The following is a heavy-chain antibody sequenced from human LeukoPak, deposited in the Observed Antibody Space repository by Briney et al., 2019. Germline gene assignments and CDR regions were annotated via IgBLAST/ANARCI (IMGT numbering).Heavy chain of an antibody. J-gene: IGHJ4*02. CDR2: IKGDGSEI. CDR3: AREGLPYSGDH. CDR1: GFSFSTYW. Sequence: PGGSLRLSCAASGFSFSTYWMRWARQTPGKGLEWVANIKGDGSEINYVDSVKGRFTISRDNAKNSLSLQMNSLTADDTGVYYCAREGLPYSGDHWGQGTLVTVCS. D-gene: IGHD4-11*01. V-gene: IGHV3-7*01.